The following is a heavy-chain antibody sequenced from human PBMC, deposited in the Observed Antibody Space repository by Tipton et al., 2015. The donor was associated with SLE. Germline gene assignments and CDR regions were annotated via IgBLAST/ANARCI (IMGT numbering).Heavy chain of an antibody. Sequence: TLSLTCTVSGGSIGGYYWSWVRQPAGKGLEWIGRIYTSASTIYNPSLKSRVTLSSDTPKNQFSLRVRSVTAADTAVYYCARGGGSYYDYWGQGTLVTVSS. CDR3: ARGGGSYYDY. V-gene: IGHV4-4*07. D-gene: IGHD1-26*01. CDR2: IYTSAST. CDR1: GGSIGGYY. J-gene: IGHJ4*02.